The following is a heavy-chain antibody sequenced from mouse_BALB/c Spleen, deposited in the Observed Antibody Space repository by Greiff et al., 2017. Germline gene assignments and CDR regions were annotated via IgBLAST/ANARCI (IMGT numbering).Heavy chain of an antibody. CDR3: ARALYSYYAMDY. J-gene: IGHJ4*01. V-gene: IGHV1S41*01. CDR1: GYTFTSYW. Sequence: DLVKPGASVKLSCKASGYTFTSYWINWIKQRPGQGLEWIGRIAPGSGSTYYNEMFKGKATLTVDTSSSTAYMQFSSLTTEDSAIYYCARALYSYYAMDYWGQGTSVTVSS. D-gene: IGHD2-1*01. CDR2: IAPGSGST.